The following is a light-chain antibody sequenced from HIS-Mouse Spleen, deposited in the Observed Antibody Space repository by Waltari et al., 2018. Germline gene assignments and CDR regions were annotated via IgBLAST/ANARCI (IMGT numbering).Light chain of an antibody. J-gene: IGKJ1*01. V-gene: IGKV3-20*01. Sequence: EIVLTQSPGTLSLSPGERATLSCRASQSVSSSYLAWYQQKPGQAPRLLNYGASSRATGNPDRFSGSGSGTDFTLTISRLEPEDFAVYYCQQYGSSPETFGQGTKVEIK. CDR2: GAS. CDR3: QQYGSSPET. CDR1: QSVSSSY.